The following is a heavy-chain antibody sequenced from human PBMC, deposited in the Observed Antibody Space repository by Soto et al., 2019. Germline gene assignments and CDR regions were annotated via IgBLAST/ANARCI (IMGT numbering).Heavy chain of an antibody. CDR1: GYTFTSYY. CDR3: ARVPTYYYDSSGYYEGWFDP. V-gene: IGHV1-46*03. Sequence: GASVKVSCKASGYTFTSYYMHWVRQAPGQGLEMMGIINPSGGSTSYAQKFQGRVTMTRDTSTSTVYMELSSLGSEDTAVYYCARVPTYYYDSSGYYEGWFDPWGQGTLVTVSS. CDR2: INPSGGST. D-gene: IGHD3-22*01. J-gene: IGHJ5*02.